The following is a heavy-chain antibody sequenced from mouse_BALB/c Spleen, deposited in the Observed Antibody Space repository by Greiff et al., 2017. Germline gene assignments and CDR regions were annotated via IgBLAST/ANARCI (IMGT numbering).Heavy chain of an antibody. CDR3: TRGQLGLLDY. J-gene: IGHJ2*01. CDR2: IDPETGGT. D-gene: IGHD3-2*01. CDR1: GYTFTDYE. Sequence: QVHVKQSGAELVRPGASVTLSCKASGYTFTDYEMHWVKQTPVHGLEWIGAIDPETGGTAYNQKFKGKATLTADKSSSTAYMELRSLTSEDSAVYYCTRGQLGLLDYWGQGTTLTVSA. V-gene: IGHV1-15*01.